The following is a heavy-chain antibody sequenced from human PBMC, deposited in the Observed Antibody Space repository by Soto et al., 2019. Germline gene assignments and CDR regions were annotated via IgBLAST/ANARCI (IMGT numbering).Heavy chain of an antibody. J-gene: IGHJ5*02. CDR2: ISNSGHSA. D-gene: IGHD5-12*01. V-gene: IGHV3-23*01. CDR3: AKGGPTFLNWFGP. Sequence: EGSLRLSCAASGFTFSSYAMNWVRQAPGRGLEWISVISNSGHSAYYADSVKGRFTISRDNSKNTLYLQIKSLRAEDTAAYYCAKGGPTFLNWFGPWGQGTLVTVSS. CDR1: GFTFSSYA.